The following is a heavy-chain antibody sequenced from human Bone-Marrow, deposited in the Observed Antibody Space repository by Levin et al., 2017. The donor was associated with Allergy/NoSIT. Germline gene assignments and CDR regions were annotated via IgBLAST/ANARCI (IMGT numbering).Heavy chain of an antibody. Sequence: SETLSLTCAVSGGGTISSGTWWSWVRQSPEKGLEWIGEFYHGRSTDYNPSLKSRVTISVDNSKNEFSLKLSSVAAADTAVYYCRCRGYHYTMDFWGQGTTVTVSS. J-gene: IGHJ6*02. D-gene: IGHD3-22*01. CDR3: RCRGYHYTMDF. CDR1: GGGTISSGTW. CDR2: FYHGRST. V-gene: IGHV4-4*02.